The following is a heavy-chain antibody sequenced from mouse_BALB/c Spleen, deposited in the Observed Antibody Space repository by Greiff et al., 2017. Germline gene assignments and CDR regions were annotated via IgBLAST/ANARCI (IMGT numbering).Heavy chain of an antibody. Sequence: QVTLKVSGPGILQPSQTLSLTCSFSGFSLSTSGMGVSWIRQPSGKGLEWLAHIYWDDDKRYNPSLKSRLTISKDTSSNQVFLKITSVDTADTATYYCARKMDGFPFAYWGQGTLVTVSA. D-gene: IGHD1-1*01. CDR2: IYWDDDK. J-gene: IGHJ3*01. CDR3: ARKMDGFPFAY. V-gene: IGHV8-12*01. CDR1: GFSLSTSGMG.